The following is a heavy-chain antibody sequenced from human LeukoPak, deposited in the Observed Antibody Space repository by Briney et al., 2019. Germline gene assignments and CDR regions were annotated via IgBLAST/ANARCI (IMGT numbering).Heavy chain of an antibody. CDR2: IYPADSTA. CDR3: ARHMGGYSSVPFDY. V-gene: IGHV5-51*01. Sequence: IYPADSTAKYSPSFQGQVTISVDKSISTAYLQWSRLEASDTAMYYCARHMGGYSSVPFDYWGQGTLVTVSS. J-gene: IGHJ4*02. D-gene: IGHD6-25*01.